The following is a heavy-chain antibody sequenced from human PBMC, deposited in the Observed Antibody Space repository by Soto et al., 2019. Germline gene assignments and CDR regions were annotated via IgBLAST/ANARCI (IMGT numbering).Heavy chain of an antibody. CDR1: GGSISSSSYY. D-gene: IGHD3-10*01. Sequence: SETLSLTCTVSGGSISSSSYYWGWIRQPPGKGLEWIGSIYYSGSTYYNPSLKSRVTISVDTSKNQFSLKLSSVTAADTAVYYCASSYYYGSGSYSRYYGMDVWGQGTTVTVSS. CDR2: IYYSGST. J-gene: IGHJ6*02. CDR3: ASSYYYGSGSYSRYYGMDV. V-gene: IGHV4-39*01.